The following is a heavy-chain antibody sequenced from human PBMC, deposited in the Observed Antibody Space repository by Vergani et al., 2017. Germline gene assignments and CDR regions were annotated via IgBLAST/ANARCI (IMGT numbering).Heavy chain of an antibody. CDR3: AKVGRSEVAGTFGAFDI. V-gene: IGHV3-23*01. J-gene: IGHJ3*02. D-gene: IGHD6-19*01. CDR2: PSASDRRT. CDR1: GFTFIMHA. Sequence: EVQLLESGGDLVQPGGSLRLSCAASGFTFIMHAMSWVRQAPGKGLEWFSTPSASDRRTHYADSVKGRFTISRDNSKNTLFLHMNSLRPEDTAVYYCAKVGRSEVAGTFGAFDIWGQGTMVTVSS.